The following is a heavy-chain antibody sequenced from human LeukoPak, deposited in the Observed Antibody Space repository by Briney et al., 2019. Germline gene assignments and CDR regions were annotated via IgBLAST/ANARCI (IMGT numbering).Heavy chain of an antibody. V-gene: IGHV3-30*03. CDR2: ISYDGSNK. J-gene: IGHJ5*02. D-gene: IGHD4-17*01. CDR3: ASSRTTTRWFDP. Sequence: PGGSLRLSCAASGFTFSSYSMNWVRQAPGKGLEWVAVISYDGSNKYYADSVKGRFTISRDNSKNTLYLQMNSLRAEDTAVYYCASSRTTTRWFDPWGQGTLVTVSS. CDR1: GFTFSSYS.